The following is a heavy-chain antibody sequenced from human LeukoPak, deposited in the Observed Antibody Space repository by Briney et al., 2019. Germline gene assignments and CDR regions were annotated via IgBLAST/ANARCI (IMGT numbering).Heavy chain of an antibody. CDR2: IYYSGST. CDR1: GFTVSSNY. D-gene: IGHD4-23*01. CDR3: ARSGRNSLRY. J-gene: IGHJ4*02. V-gene: IGHV4-59*02. Sequence: GSLRLSCAASGFTVSSNYMSWIRQPPGKGLEWIGYIYYSGSTNYNPSLKSRVTISVDTSKNQFSLKLSSVTAADTAVYYCARSGRNSLRYWGQGTLVTVSS.